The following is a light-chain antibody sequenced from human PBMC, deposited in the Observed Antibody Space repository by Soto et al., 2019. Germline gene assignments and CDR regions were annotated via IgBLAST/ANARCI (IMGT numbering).Light chain of an antibody. CDR3: LQSIQLPFT. J-gene: IGKJ3*01. Sequence: DIVMTQTPLSLSVTPGQPASISCKSSQSLLHSDGKTYLYWYLQKPGQPPQLLIYEVSNRFSGVADRCSGRWLGTYLTLKISRVAAEDVGVYYCLQSIQLPFTFGPGTKVDIK. CDR2: EVS. CDR1: QSLLHSDGKTY. V-gene: IGKV2D-29*01.